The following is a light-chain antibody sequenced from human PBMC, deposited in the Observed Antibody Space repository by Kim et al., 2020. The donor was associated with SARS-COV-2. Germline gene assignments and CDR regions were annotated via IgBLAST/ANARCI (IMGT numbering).Light chain of an antibody. CDR1: QRVTNNY. Sequence: EIVLTQSPGTLSLSPGERATLSCRASQRVTNNYLAWYQQKPGQAPRLLIYGASSRATGIPDRFSGIGSATDFTLTINRLEPEDFAVYYCQHYSGSPLTFGGGTKVDIK. V-gene: IGKV3-20*01. CDR3: QHYSGSPLT. J-gene: IGKJ4*01. CDR2: GAS.